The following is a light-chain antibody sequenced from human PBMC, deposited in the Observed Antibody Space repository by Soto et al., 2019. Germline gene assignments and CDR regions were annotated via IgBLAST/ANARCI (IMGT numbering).Light chain of an antibody. CDR2: GAA. Sequence: EIVMTQSPATLSVSPGERATLSCRASQSVSSNLAWYQQKPGQAPRLLIYGAATRATGIPARFSGSRSGTEFTLTISSRQSEDFAVYYCQQYNNWPPITFGQGTRLEIK. J-gene: IGKJ5*01. V-gene: IGKV3-15*01. CDR1: QSVSSN. CDR3: QQYNNWPPIT.